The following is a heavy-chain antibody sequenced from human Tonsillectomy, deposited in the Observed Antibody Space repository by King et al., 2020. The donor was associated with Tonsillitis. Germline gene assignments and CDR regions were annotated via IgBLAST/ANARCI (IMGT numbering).Heavy chain of an antibody. J-gene: IGHJ5*02. V-gene: IGHV3-33*05. D-gene: IGHD3-22*01. CDR1: GFTFSNYG. Sequence: VQLVESGGGVVQPGGSLRLSCGASGFTFSNYGMHWVRQAPGKGLEWVAVISDDETNKYYADSVEGRFTISRDNSKNTLYLQMNSLRADDTAVYFCARRARYYDSSGYSYWFAPWGQGTRVTVSS. CDR3: ARRARYYDSSGYSYWFAP. CDR2: ISDDETNK.